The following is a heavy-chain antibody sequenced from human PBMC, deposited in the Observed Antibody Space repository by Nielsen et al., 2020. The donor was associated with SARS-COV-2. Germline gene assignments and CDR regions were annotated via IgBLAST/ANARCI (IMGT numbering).Heavy chain of an antibody. CDR1: GGSISSGDYF. V-gene: IGHV4-30-4*01. Sequence: SETLSLTCTVSGGSISSGDYFWSWIRQPPGKGLEWIGYISYSGSTYYNASLKSRVDVSVDTSKNQFSLKLSSVTAADTAVYYCARGNTKDHSLDVWGQGTTVTVSS. J-gene: IGHJ6*02. D-gene: IGHD2-8*01. CDR3: ARGNTKDHSLDV. CDR2: ISYSGST.